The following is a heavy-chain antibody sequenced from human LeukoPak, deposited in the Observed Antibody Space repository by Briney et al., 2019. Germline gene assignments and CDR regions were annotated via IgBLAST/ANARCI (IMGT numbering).Heavy chain of an antibody. J-gene: IGHJ5*02. CDR3: ARGCSGGSCYDGYNWFDP. CDR1: GFTFSSYS. D-gene: IGHD2-15*01. V-gene: IGHV3-48*01. CDR2: ISSSSNPI. Sequence: GGSLRLSCRSSGFTFSSYSINWVRQAPGKGLEWVSYISSSSNPIYYADSVKGRFIISRDNAKNSLYLQMNSLRVEDTAVYYCARGCSGGSCYDGYNWFDPWGQGTLVTVSS.